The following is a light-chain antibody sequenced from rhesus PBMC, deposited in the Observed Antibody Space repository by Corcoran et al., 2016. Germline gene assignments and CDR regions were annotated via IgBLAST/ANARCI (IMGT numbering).Light chain of an antibody. CDR3: QQNYGTPPT. CDR1: ENVNNY. V-gene: IGKV1-74*01. CDR2: KAS. J-gene: IGKJ1*01. Sequence: DIQMTQSPSSLSASVGDRVTITCRTSENVNNYLNWYQQKPGKAPKLLIYKASTLQSGVPSRFSGSGAGTDYTFTISSLQSEDVATYYCQQNYGTPPTFGQGTKVEIK.